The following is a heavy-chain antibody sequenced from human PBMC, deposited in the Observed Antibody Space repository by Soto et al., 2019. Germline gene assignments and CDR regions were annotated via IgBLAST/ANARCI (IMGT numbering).Heavy chain of an antibody. CDR2: ISWDGGST. CDR1: GFTFDDYT. D-gene: IGHD2-21*02. CDR3: AKAIWGVTAIPYLYYYGMDV. V-gene: IGHV3-43*01. J-gene: IGHJ6*04. Sequence: GGSLRLSCAASGFTFDDYTMHWVRQAPGKGLEWVSLISWDGGSTYYADSVKGRFTISRENSKNSLYLQMNSLRTEDTALYYCAKAIWGVTAIPYLYYYGMDVGGKGTTVTVSS.